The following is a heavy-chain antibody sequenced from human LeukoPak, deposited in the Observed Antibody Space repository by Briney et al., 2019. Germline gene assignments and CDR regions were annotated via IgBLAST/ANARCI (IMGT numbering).Heavy chain of an antibody. D-gene: IGHD2-8*01. CDR1: GGSISSSSYY. Sequence: SETLSLTCTVSGGSISSSSYYWGWIRQPPGKGLEWIGSIYYSGSTYYNPSLKSRVTISVDTSKNQFSLKLSSVTAADTAVYYCARGRLSYRYYYYYGMDVWGQGTTVTVSS. CDR2: IYYSGST. CDR3: ARGRLSYRYYYYYGMDV. V-gene: IGHV4-39*01. J-gene: IGHJ6*02.